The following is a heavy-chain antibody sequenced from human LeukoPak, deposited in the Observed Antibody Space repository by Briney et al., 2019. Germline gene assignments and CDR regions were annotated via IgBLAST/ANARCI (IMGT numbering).Heavy chain of an antibody. Sequence: GGSLRLSCAASGFTFGSYAMSWVRQAPGKGLEWVSAISGSGGSTYYADSVKGRFTISRDNSKNTLYLQMNSLRAEDTAVYYCAKVPSAVTNYYYYYYMDVWGKGTTVTVSS. V-gene: IGHV3-23*01. J-gene: IGHJ6*03. CDR3: AKVPSAVTNYYYYYYMDV. D-gene: IGHD4-11*01. CDR1: GFTFGSYA. CDR2: ISGSGGST.